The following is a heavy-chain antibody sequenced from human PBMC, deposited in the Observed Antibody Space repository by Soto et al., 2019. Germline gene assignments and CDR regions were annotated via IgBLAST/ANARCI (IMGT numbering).Heavy chain of an antibody. J-gene: IGHJ6*02. D-gene: IGHD2-21*02. CDR1: GGTFSSYA. V-gene: IGHV1-69*13. CDR3: ATPSPVVTARRDYYYYGMDV. CDR2: IIPIFGTA. Sequence: ASVKVSCKASGGTFSSYAISWVRQAPGQGLEWMGGIIPIFGTANYAQKFQGRVTITADESTSTAYMELSSLRSEDTAVYYCATPSPVVTARRDYYYYGMDVWGQGTTVTVSS.